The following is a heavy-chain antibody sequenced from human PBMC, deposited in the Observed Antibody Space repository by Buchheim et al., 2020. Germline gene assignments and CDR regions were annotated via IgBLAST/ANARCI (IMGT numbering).Heavy chain of an antibody. CDR1: GGSFSGYY. J-gene: IGHJ6*02. CDR3: ARGIRYSGYSYYYYYYGMDV. CDR2: INHSGSI. Sequence: QVQLQQWGAGLLKPSETLSLTCAVYGGSFSGYYWSWIRQPPGKGLEWIGEINHSGSINYNPSLKSRVTISVDTSKNQFSLKLSSVTAADTAVYYCARGIRYSGYSYYYYYYGMDVWGQGTT. D-gene: IGHD5-12*01. V-gene: IGHV4-34*01.